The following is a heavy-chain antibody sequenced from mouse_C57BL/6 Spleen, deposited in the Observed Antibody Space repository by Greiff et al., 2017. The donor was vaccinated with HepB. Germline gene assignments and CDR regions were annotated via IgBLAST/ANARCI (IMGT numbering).Heavy chain of an antibody. J-gene: IGHJ2*01. Sequence: QVQLQQPGAELVRPGSSVKLSCKASGYTFTSYWMDWVKQRPGQGLEWIGNIYPSDSETHYNQKFKDKATLTVDKSSSTAYMQLSSLTSEDSAVYYCARGGIVTEGYWGQGTTLTVSS. CDR2: IYPSDSET. D-gene: IGHD2-5*01. V-gene: IGHV1-61*01. CDR3: ARGGIVTEGY. CDR1: GYTFTSYW.